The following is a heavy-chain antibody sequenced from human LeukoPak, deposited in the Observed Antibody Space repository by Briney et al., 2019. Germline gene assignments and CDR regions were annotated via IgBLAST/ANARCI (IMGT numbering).Heavy chain of an antibody. V-gene: IGHV1-2*02. CDR2: INPNSGGT. J-gene: IGHJ6*02. CDR3: ARDWWFGETYGMDV. CDR1: GYTFTGYY. Sequence: GASVKVSCKASGYTFTGYYMHWVRQAPGQGLEWMGWINPNSGGTNYAQKFQGRVTMTRDTSISTAYMELGRLRSDDTAVYYCARDWWFGETYGMDVWGQGTTVTVSS. D-gene: IGHD3-10*01.